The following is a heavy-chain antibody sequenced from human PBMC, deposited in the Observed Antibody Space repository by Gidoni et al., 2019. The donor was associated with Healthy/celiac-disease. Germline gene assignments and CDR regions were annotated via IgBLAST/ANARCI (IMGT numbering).Heavy chain of an antibody. CDR2: IYTSGST. Sequence: QVQLQESGPGLVKPSQTLSLTCTVSGGSLSSGSYYWSWIRQPAGKGLEWIGRIYTSGSTNYNPSLKSRVTISLDTSKNQFSLKLSSVTAADTAVYYCARVWYYGSGLYYFDYWGQGTLVTVSS. CDR1: GGSLSSGSYY. J-gene: IGHJ4*02. D-gene: IGHD3-10*01. CDR3: ARVWYYGSGLYYFDY. V-gene: IGHV4-61*02.